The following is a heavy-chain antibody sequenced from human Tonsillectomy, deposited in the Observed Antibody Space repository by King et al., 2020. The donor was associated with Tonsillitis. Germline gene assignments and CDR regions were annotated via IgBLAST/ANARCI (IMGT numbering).Heavy chain of an antibody. J-gene: IGHJ4*02. D-gene: IGHD2-15*01. CDR1: GFTFSTYA. Sequence: VQLVESGGGVVQPGRSLRLSCAASGFTFSTYAMHWVRQAPGKGLEWVAVISYDGSMIYYADSVKGRFTISRGNSNSSLYLQMNSLRAEDTAVYFCARDRGYCSGGNCYRPYYFDYWGQGTLVTVSS. CDR3: ARDRGYCSGGNCYRPYYFDY. CDR2: ISYDGSMI. V-gene: IGHV3-30-3*01.